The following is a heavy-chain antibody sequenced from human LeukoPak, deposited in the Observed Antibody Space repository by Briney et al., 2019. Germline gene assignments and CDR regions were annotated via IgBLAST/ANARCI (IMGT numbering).Heavy chain of an antibody. J-gene: IGHJ6*03. CDR1: GGSISTTGYY. CDR2: AYYTGST. D-gene: IGHD6-13*01. CDR3: ARPSSSWYGPYNYYYYMDV. V-gene: IGHV4-39*07. Sequence: SETLSPTCTVSGGSISTTGYYWGWIRQPPGKGLEWIGSAYYTGSTYYNPSLKSRVTISVDTSKNQFSLKLSSVTAADTAVYYCARPSSSWYGPYNYYYYMDVWGKGTTVTVSS.